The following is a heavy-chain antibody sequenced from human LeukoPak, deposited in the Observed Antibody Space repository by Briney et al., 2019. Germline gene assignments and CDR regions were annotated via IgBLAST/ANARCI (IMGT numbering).Heavy chain of an antibody. J-gene: IGHJ4*02. CDR2: ISSNGRST. CDR1: GFSFSSNA. D-gene: IGHD3-22*01. CDR3: ASTYSYDGGGYYPFDY. Sequence: GGSLRLSCSASGFSFSSNAMHWVRQAPGKGLEYVSGISSNGRSTDYADSVKGRFTIDRDNSKRTLFLQMSSLRAEDTAIYYCASTYSYDGGGYYPFDYWGQGTLVTVSS. V-gene: IGHV3-64D*09.